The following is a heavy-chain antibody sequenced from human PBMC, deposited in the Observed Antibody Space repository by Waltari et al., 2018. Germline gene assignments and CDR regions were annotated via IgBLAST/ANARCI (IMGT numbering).Heavy chain of an antibody. Sequence: KFQGRVTITRDTSASTAYMELSSLRSEDTAVYYCARAKTVGSSGWTPPIDYWGQGTLVTVSS. V-gene: IGHV1-3*01. CDR3: ARAKTVGSSGWTPPIDY. D-gene: IGHD6-19*01. J-gene: IGHJ4*02.